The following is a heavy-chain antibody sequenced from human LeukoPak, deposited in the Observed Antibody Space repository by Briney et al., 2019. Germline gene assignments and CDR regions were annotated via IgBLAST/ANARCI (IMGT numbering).Heavy chain of an antibody. CDR1: GFTFSSYA. CDR3: ARGPPGRTSMIVVRFDY. Sequence: PGRSLRLSCAASGFTFSSYAMSWVRQAPGKGLEWVSAISGIGGTTSYADSVKGRFTISRDNSKNTLYLHMNSQRAEDTAVYYCARGPPGRTSMIVVRFDYWGQGTLVTVSS. V-gene: IGHV3-23*01. D-gene: IGHD3-22*01. J-gene: IGHJ4*02. CDR2: ISGIGGTT.